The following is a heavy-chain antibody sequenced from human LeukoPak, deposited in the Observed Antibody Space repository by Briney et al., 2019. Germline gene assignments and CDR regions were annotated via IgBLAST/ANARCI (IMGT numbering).Heavy chain of an antibody. CDR2: IYYSGST. Sequence: SETLSLTCTVSGGSISSYYWTWIRQPPGKGLEWIGYIYYSGSTNYNPSLKSRATISVDTSKNQYSLKLSSVTAADTAVYYCARGREYTSMMDNWGQGTLVTVSS. D-gene: IGHD3-22*01. J-gene: IGHJ4*02. V-gene: IGHV4-59*01. CDR1: GGSISSYY. CDR3: ARGREYTSMMDN.